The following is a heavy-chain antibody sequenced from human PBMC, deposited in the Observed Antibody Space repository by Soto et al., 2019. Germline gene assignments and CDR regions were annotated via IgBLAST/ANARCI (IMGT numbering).Heavy chain of an antibody. CDR2: IGGTDGDSDGVP. CDR3: VKRGRNWGAFDF. Sequence: VQLLESGGDLVQPGGSLRLSCVASGFILNNYAMSWVRQAPGKGLEWVSNIGGTDGDSDGVPWYEDSVKGRFTISRDSSENTLFLHMDNLRAEDSALYYCVKRGRNWGAFDFWGQGTTVVVSS. J-gene: IGHJ3*01. D-gene: IGHD7-27*01. CDR1: GFILNNYA. V-gene: IGHV3-23*01.